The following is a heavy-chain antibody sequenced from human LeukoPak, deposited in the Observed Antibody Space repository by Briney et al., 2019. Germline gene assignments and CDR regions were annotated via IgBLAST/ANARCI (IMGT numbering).Heavy chain of an antibody. V-gene: IGHV3-9*01. CDR3: AKDMGYSSSWSVDY. CDR1: GFTFDDYA. D-gene: IGHD6-13*01. CDR2: ISWNSGSI. J-gene: IGHJ4*02. Sequence: GGSLRLSCAASGFTFDDYAMHWVRQAPGKGLEWVSGISWNSGSIGYADSVKGRFTISRDNAKNSLYLQMNSLRAEDTALYYCAKDMGYSSSWSVDYWGQGTLVTVSS.